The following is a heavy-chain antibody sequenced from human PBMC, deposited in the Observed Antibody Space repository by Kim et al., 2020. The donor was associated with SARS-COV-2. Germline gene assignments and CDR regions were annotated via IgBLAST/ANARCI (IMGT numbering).Heavy chain of an antibody. CDR3: ARGEEVVVAATMDYYYGMDV. D-gene: IGHD2-15*01. V-gene: IGHV3-30*01. J-gene: IGHJ6*02. Sequence: RFTISRDNSKNTLYRQMNSLRAEDTAVYYCARGEEVVVAATMDYYYGMDVWGQGTTVTVSS.